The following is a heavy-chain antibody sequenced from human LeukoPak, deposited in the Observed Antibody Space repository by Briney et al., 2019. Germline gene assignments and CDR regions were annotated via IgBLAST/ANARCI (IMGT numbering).Heavy chain of an antibody. CDR3: ARCGYSYGWRNYYYMDV. J-gene: IGHJ6*03. CDR1: GFTFSSYG. D-gene: IGHD5-18*01. Sequence: GGSLRLSCAASGFTFSSYGMHWVRQAPGKGLEWVAFIRYDGSNKYYADSVKGRFTISRDNSKNTLYLQMSSLRAEDTAVYYCARCGYSYGWRNYYYMDVWGKGTTVTISS. V-gene: IGHV3-30*02. CDR2: IRYDGSNK.